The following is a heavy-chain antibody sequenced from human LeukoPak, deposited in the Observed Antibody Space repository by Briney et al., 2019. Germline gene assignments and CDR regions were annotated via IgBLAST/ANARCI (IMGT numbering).Heavy chain of an antibody. CDR2: ISAAGDVT. D-gene: IGHD7-27*01. J-gene: IGHJ4*02. V-gene: IGHV3-23*01. Sequence: PGGSLRLSCVGSGFIFSNYAMNWVRQAPGKGLEWVSTISAAGDVTYNADSVKGRFTISRDNSKNKLFMQMNSLRAEDRAVYYCAKKRGETGDYFDYWGQGTLVTVSS. CDR3: AKKRGETGDYFDY. CDR1: GFIFSNYA.